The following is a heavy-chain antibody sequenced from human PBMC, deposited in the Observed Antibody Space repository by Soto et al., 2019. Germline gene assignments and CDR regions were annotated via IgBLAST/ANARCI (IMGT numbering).Heavy chain of an antibody. V-gene: IGHV5-51*01. Sequence: GESLKISCKGSGYSFTSYWIGWVRQMPGKGLEWMGIIYPGDSDTRYSPSFQGQVTISADKSISTAYLQWSSLKASDTAMYYCARHYASRRDTAMVNPYYYGLEVWGQGTTVTVSS. CDR1: GYSFTSYW. CDR3: ARHYASRRDTAMVNPYYYGLEV. J-gene: IGHJ6*02. CDR2: IYPGDSDT. D-gene: IGHD5-18*01.